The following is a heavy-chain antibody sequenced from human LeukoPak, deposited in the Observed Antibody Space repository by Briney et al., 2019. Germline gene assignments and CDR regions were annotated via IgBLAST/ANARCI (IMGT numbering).Heavy chain of an antibody. CDR1: GGSFSGYY. CDR3: AQRRRGGKQQLDLDY. V-gene: IGHV4-34*01. D-gene: IGHD6-13*01. CDR2: INHSGST. Sequence: SETLSLTCAVYGGSFSGYYWSWIRQPPGKGLEWIGEINHSGSTNYNPSLKSRVTISVDTSKNQFSLKLSSVTAADTAVYYCAQRRRGGKQQLDLDYWGQGTLVTVSS. J-gene: IGHJ4*02.